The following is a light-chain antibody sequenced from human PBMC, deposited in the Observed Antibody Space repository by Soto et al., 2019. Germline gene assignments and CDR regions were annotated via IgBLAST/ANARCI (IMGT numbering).Light chain of an antibody. Sequence: EIVLKQSPGTLSLSPGESATISCLASQSVSSTYLAWYQQKPGQAPRLLIYGASTRATGIPDRFSGSGSGTDFTLTISRLEPEDFAMYYCQQYGNSPRTFGQGTKVDIK. CDR1: QSVSSTY. CDR3: QQYGNSPRT. V-gene: IGKV3-20*01. CDR2: GAS. J-gene: IGKJ1*01.